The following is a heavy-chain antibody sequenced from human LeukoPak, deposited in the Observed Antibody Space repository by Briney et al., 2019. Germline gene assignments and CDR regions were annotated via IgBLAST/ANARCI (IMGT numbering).Heavy chain of an antibody. J-gene: IGHJ4*02. Sequence: ASVKVSCTASGYTFTSYGIIWVRQPPGQGLEWMGWISAYNGNTDYSQNLQGRVTMTTDTSTNTAYMELRSLRSDDTAVYYCARDLTYWGQGTLVTVSS. CDR1: GYTFTSYG. CDR2: ISAYNGNT. V-gene: IGHV1-18*01. CDR3: ARDLTY.